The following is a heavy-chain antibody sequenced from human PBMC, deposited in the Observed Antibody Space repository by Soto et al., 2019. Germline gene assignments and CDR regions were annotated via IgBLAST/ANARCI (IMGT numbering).Heavy chain of an antibody. J-gene: IGHJ5*02. CDR3: VHSFRGTPYCNSNSCPNWFDP. Sequence: ESGPTLVNPTQTLTLTCTFSGFSLSTNGVGVGWIRQPPGEALEWLALIYWNDDKYYSPSLRSRLTITKDTSKNQVVLTMTNMDPVDTATYYCVHSFRGTPYCNSNSCPNWFDPWGQGTLVTVSS. CDR2: IYWNDDK. D-gene: IGHD2-2*01. V-gene: IGHV2-5*01. CDR1: GFSLSTNGVG.